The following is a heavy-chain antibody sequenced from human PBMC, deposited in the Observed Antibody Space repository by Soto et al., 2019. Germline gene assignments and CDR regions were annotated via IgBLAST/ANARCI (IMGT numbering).Heavy chain of an antibody. J-gene: IGHJ4*02. CDR1: GYTFTGYY. Sequence: ASVKVSCKASGYTFTGYYMHWVRQAPGQGLEWMGWINPNSGGTNYAQKFQGRVTMTRDTSISTAYMELSRLRSDDTAVYYCARDWGRAVLMVYAYYFDYWGQGTRVTVAS. CDR3: ARDWGRAVLMVYAYYFDY. CDR2: INPNSGGT. V-gene: IGHV1-2*02. D-gene: IGHD2-8*01.